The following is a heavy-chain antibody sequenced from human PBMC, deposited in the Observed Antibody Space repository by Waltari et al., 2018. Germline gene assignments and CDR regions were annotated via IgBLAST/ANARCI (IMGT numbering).Heavy chain of an antibody. D-gene: IGHD6-13*01. Sequence: QVQLVQSGAEVKKPGSSVKVSCKASGGTFSSYAISWVRQAPGQGLELMGGIIHIFGTANYAQKFQGRVTITADESTSTAYMELSSLSSEDTAVYYCARSGGIAAAGYFDLWGRGTLVTVSS. CDR2: IIHIFGTA. V-gene: IGHV1-69*13. CDR1: GGTFSSYA. J-gene: IGHJ2*01. CDR3: ARSGGIAAAGYFDL.